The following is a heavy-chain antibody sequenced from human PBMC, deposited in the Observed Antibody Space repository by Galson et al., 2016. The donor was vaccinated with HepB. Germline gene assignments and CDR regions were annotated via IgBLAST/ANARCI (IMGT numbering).Heavy chain of an antibody. CDR2: IRGEADGGTT. J-gene: IGHJ4*02. CDR1: GFTFTKAW. CDR3: GTGNYDVWSCYYNGYFFNY. Sequence: SLRLSCAASGFTFTKAWMNWVRQAPGKGLEWVGRIRGEADGGTTDHAAPVAGRFSISRDDSKNMVYLQMDSLQTEDTAVYYCGTGNYDVWSCYYNGYFFNYWGQGTLVAVSS. V-gene: IGHV3-15*01. D-gene: IGHD3-3*01.